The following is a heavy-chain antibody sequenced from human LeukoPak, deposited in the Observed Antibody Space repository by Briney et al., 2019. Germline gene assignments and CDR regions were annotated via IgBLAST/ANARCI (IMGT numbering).Heavy chain of an antibody. CDR2: IKQDGSEK. Sequence: GGSLRLSCAASGFTFSSYWMSWVRQAPGKGLEWVANIKQDGSEKYYVDSVKGRFTISRDNAKNSLYLQMNSLRAEDTAVYYCAKGVDRITIFGVVIIESPYYFDYWGQGTLVTVSS. J-gene: IGHJ4*02. CDR3: AKGVDRITIFGVVIIESPYYFDY. V-gene: IGHV3-7*01. CDR1: GFTFSSYW. D-gene: IGHD3-3*01.